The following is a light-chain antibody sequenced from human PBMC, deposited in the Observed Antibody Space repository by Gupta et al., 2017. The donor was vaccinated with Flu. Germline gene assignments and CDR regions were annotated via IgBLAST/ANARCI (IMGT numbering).Light chain of an antibody. CDR3: QQYNGNSLS. V-gene: IGKV1-5*03. CDR1: QSIGTG. CDR2: KAS. J-gene: IGKJ4*01. Sequence: GDGVSISGRASQSIGTGLAWYQKKPGKGPKLLIRKASSLESGVPLRFSGSGSGTEFTLTISSLQPDDHATYYCQQYNGNSLSFGGGTKVEIK.